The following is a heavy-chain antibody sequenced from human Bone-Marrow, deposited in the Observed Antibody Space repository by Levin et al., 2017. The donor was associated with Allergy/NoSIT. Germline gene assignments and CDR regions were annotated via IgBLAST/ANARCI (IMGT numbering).Heavy chain of an antibody. V-gene: IGHV3-74*01. CDR2: IDSDGSRT. Sequence: RAGGSLRLSCEASAFTFNRYWMHWVRQAPGKGLVWVSRIDSDGSRTNYADSVKGRFTISRDNAKNTLFLQMDSLRGDDTAVYYCASSTWENHLDNWGPGTLVTVSS. J-gene: IGHJ4*02. CDR3: ASSTWENHLDN. D-gene: IGHD2-2*01. CDR1: AFTFNRYW.